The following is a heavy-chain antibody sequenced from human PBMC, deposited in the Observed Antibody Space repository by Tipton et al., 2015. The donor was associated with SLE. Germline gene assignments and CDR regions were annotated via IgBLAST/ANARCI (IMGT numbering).Heavy chain of an antibody. Sequence: GSLRLSCAASGFTFSSYEMNWVRQAPGKGLEWVANIKQDGSEKYYVDSVKGRFTISRDNAKNSLYLQMNSLRAEDTAVYYCARDLGSGWYTFDYWGQGTLVTVSS. CDR1: GFTFSSYE. J-gene: IGHJ4*02. D-gene: IGHD6-19*01. CDR2: IKQDGSEK. CDR3: ARDLGSGWYTFDY. V-gene: IGHV3-7*05.